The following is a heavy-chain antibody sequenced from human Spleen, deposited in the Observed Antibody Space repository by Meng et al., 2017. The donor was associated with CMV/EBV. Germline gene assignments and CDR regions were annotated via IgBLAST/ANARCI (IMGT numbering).Heavy chain of an antibody. D-gene: IGHD1-1*01. Sequence: GGPLRLSCAVSGVTFRKTGMSWLRQVPGKGLEWVADMSGDGREIYYVDSVKGRFTVSRDNAKNSLFLQMNSLRVEDTAVYYCAGLWIWGPGTLVTVSS. J-gene: IGHJ4*02. CDR3: AGLWI. CDR2: MSGDGREI. V-gene: IGHV3-7*01. CDR1: GVTFRKTG.